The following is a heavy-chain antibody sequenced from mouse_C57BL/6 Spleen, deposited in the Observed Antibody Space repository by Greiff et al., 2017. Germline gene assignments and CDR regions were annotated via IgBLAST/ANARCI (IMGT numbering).Heavy chain of an antibody. Sequence: EVKLMESGGGLVQPGGSLSLSCAASGFTFTDYYMSWVRQPPGKALEWLGFIRNKVNGYTKEYSASVKGRFTISRENYQSILYLQMNALRAEDSATDYCARYQDYYYSSYFGCWGQGTTLTVAS. CDR2: IRNKVNGYTK. D-gene: IGHD1-1*01. CDR1: GFTFTDYY. J-gene: IGHJ2*01. CDR3: ARYQDYYYSSYFGC. V-gene: IGHV7-3*01.